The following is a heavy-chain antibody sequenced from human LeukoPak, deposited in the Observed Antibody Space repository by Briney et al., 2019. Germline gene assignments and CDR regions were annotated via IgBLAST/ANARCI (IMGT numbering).Heavy chain of an antibody. CDR2: ISSSGPTI. Sequence: GGSLRLSCAASGSTFSDYYMSWIRQAPGKGLEWISYISSSGPTIYYADSVKGRFIISRDNAKNSLYLQMNSLRAEDTAVYYCARGYDILTGWTYWGRGPLVTVSS. CDR3: ARGYDILTGWTY. V-gene: IGHV3-11*04. CDR1: GSTFSDYY. J-gene: IGHJ4*02. D-gene: IGHD3-9*01.